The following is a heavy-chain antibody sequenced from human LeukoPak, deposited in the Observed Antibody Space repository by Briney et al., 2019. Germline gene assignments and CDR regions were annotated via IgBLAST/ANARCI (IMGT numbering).Heavy chain of an antibody. V-gene: IGHV3-21*01. CDR2: ISSSSSYI. CDR3: ARLIKAYCGGDCYYYDY. Sequence: GGSLRLSCAASGFTFSSYTMNWVRQAPGKGLEWVSSISSSSSYIYYADSVKGRFTISRDNAKNSVYLQMNSLRAEDTAVFYCARLIKAYCGGDCYYYDYWGQGTLVTVSS. CDR1: GFTFSSYT. J-gene: IGHJ4*02. D-gene: IGHD2-21*02.